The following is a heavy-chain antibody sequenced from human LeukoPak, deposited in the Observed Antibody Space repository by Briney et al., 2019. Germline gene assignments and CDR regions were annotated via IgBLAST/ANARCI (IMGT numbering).Heavy chain of an antibody. J-gene: IGHJ5*02. CDR1: GFTFSGYA. V-gene: IGHV3-23*01. CDR2: ISGSGGST. Sequence: GGSLRLSCAASGFTFSGYAMSWVRQAPGKGLEWVSAISGSGGSTYYADSVKGRFTISRDNSKNTLYLQMNSLRAEDTAVYYCAKDATGTTRVNWFDPWGQGTLVTVSS. D-gene: IGHD1-1*01. CDR3: AKDATGTTRVNWFDP.